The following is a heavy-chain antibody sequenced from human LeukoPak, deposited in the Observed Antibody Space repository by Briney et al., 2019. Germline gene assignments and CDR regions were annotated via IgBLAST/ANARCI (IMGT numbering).Heavy chain of an antibody. CDR2: IKQDGSEK. CDR3: AKEWIRS. CDR1: GMTFSSYW. V-gene: IGHV3-7*01. J-gene: IGHJ3*01. D-gene: IGHD5-18*01. Sequence: GGSLRLSCVASGMTFSSYWMSWVRQAPGKGLEWVANIKQDGSEKNYVDSVKGRFTISRDNAKNSLYLQMNSLRAEDTAVYYCAKEWIRSWGQGTMVTVSS.